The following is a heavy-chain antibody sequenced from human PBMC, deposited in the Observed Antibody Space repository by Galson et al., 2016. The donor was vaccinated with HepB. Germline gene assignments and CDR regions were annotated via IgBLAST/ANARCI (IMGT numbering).Heavy chain of an antibody. CDR1: GFTFDDYA. CDR3: AKPRIAAAGTFDY. J-gene: IGHJ4*02. CDR2: ISWNSDTI. V-gene: IGHV3-9*01. D-gene: IGHD6-13*01. Sequence: SLRLSCAASGFTFDDYAMHWVRQAPGKGLEWVSGISWNSDTIRYADSVKGRFTVSRDNANNSLYLQMNSLRTEDTAFYYCAKPRIAAAGTFDYWGQGTLVIVSS.